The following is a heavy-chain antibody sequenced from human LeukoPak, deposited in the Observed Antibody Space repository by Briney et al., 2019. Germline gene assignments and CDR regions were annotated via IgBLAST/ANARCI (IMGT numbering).Heavy chain of an antibody. CDR2: INHGGST. V-gene: IGHV4-34*01. Sequence: SETLSLTCAVYGGSFSGYYWSWIRQPPGKGLEWIGEINHGGSTNYNPSLKSRVTISVDTSKNQFSLKLSSVTAADTAVYYCARGIRATTWFLYYYYMDVWGKGTTVTVSS. CDR1: GGSFSGYY. J-gene: IGHJ6*03. D-gene: IGHD1-26*01. CDR3: ARGIRATTWFLYYYYMDV.